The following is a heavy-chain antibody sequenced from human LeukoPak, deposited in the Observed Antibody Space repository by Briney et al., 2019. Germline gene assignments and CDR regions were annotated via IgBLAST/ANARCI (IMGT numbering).Heavy chain of an antibody. CDR2: IKQDGSDK. D-gene: IGHD3-22*01. J-gene: IGHJ4*02. Sequence: GGSLRLSCAASGFSFSSYWMSWVRQAPGKGLEWVANIKQDGSDKYYLTSVRGRFTISRDNAKNSLFLQMNSLRVEDTAVYYCARVKWYDSSGYRGYYFDYWGQGTLVTVSS. CDR1: GFSFSSYW. V-gene: IGHV3-7*03. CDR3: ARVKWYDSSGYRGYYFDY.